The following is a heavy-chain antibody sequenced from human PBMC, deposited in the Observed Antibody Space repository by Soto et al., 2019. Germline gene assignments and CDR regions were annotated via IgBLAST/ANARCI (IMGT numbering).Heavy chain of an antibody. CDR1: GFSITSFA. CDR3: AKVLSSGSYSGALEY. Sequence: VSLRLSCVASGFSITSFAMSWVRQAPGKGLEWASAISASGGSTYADSVKGRFTISRDNSKNTLYLQMNSLRVEDTAVYYCAKVLSSGSYSGALEYWGQGALVTVPS. D-gene: IGHD1-26*01. V-gene: IGHV3-23*01. CDR2: ISASGGST. J-gene: IGHJ4*02.